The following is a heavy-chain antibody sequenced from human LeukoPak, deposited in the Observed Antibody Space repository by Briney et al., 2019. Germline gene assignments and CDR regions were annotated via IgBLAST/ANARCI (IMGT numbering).Heavy chain of an antibody. D-gene: IGHD2-15*01. CDR3: AREGLYCSGGSCSPQIDY. V-gene: IGHV4-59*01. Sequence: SETLSLTCTVSGGSISSYYWSWLRQPPGKGLEWIGYIYYSGSTNYNPSLKSRVTISVDTSKNQFSLKLSSVTAADTAVYYCAREGLYCSGGSCSPQIDYWGQGTLVTVSS. J-gene: IGHJ4*02. CDR2: IYYSGST. CDR1: GGSISSYY.